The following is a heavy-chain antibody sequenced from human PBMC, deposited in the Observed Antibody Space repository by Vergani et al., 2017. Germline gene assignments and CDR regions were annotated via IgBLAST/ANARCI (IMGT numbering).Heavy chain of an antibody. V-gene: IGHV3-30*02. CDR3: ARSTGYCSSTSCYHDAFDI. D-gene: IGHD2-2*03. CDR1: GFTFSSYG. CDR2: IRYDGSNK. J-gene: IGHJ3*02. Sequence: QVQLVESGGGLVKPGGSLRLSCAASGFTFSSYGMHWVRQAPGKGLEWVAFIRYDGSNKYYADSVKGRFTISRDNSKNTLYLQMGSLRAEDMAVYYCARSTGYCSSTSCYHDAFDIWGQGTMVTVSS.